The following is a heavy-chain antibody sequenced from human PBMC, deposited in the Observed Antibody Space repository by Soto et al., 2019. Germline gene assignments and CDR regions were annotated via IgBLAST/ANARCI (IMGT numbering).Heavy chain of an antibody. D-gene: IGHD5-12*01. CDR2: IYYSGST. Sequence: PSETLSLTCTASGGSISSYYWSWIRQPPGKGLEWIGYIYYSGSTNYNPSLKSRVTISVDTSKNQFSLKLSSVTAADTAVYYCARHGSGYGGRFDYWGQGTLVTVSS. CDR1: GGSISSYY. J-gene: IGHJ4*02. V-gene: IGHV4-59*08. CDR3: ARHGSGYGGRFDY.